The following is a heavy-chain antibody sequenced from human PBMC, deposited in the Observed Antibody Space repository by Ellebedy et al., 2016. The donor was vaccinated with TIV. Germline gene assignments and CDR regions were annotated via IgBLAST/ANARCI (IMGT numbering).Heavy chain of an antibody. Sequence: GESLKISCAASGFTFSDYYMSWIRQAPGKGLEWVSYISSSGSTIYYADSVKGRFTISRDNAKNSLYLQMNSLRAEDTAVYYCAREGDTAMVDGMDVWGQGTTVTVSS. CDR1: GFTFSDYY. CDR3: AREGDTAMVDGMDV. V-gene: IGHV3-11*01. CDR2: ISSSGSTI. D-gene: IGHD5-18*01. J-gene: IGHJ6*02.